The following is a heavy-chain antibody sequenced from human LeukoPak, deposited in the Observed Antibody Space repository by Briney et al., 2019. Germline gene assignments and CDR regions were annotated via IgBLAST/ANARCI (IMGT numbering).Heavy chain of an antibody. D-gene: IGHD5-18*01. Sequence: GGSLRLSCAASGFTFSDYYMSWIRQAPGKGLEGVSYISSSGSTIYYADSVKGRFTISRDDAKNSLYLQMNSLRAEDTAVYYCAREVEYSYAGLDYWGQGTLVTVSS. J-gene: IGHJ4*02. V-gene: IGHV3-11*04. CDR2: ISSSGSTI. CDR3: AREVEYSYAGLDY. CDR1: GFTFSDYY.